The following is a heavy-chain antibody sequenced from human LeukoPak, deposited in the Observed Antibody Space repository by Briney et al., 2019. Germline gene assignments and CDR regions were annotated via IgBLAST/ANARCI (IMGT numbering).Heavy chain of an antibody. CDR2: ISAYSGNT. Sequence: ASVKVSCKASGYTFTSYGISWVRQAPGQGLEWMGWISAYSGNTNYAQKLQGRVTMTTDTSTSTAYMELRSLRSDDTAVYYCARGQIAVAGSGDFDYWGQGTLVTVSS. D-gene: IGHD6-19*01. CDR3: ARGQIAVAGSGDFDY. V-gene: IGHV1-18*01. J-gene: IGHJ4*02. CDR1: GYTFTSYG.